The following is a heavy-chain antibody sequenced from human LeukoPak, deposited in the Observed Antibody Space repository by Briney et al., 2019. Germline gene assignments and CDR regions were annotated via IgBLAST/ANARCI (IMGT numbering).Heavy chain of an antibody. Sequence: ASVKVSCKASGYTFTGYYMHWVRQAPGQGLEWMGWINPNSGSTNYAQKFQGRVTMTRDTSISTAYMDLSRLRSDDTAVYYCALAAAGHNYFDPWGQGTLVTVSS. CDR3: ALAAAGHNYFDP. CDR2: INPNSGST. D-gene: IGHD6-13*01. CDR1: GYTFTGYY. J-gene: IGHJ5*02. V-gene: IGHV1-2*02.